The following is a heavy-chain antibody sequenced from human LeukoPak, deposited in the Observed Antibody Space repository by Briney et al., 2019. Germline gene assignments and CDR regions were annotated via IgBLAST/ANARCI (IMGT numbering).Heavy chain of an antibody. D-gene: IGHD3-16*01. CDR2: INPNSGGT. CDR1: GYTFTGYY. V-gene: IGHV1-2*02. Sequence: ASVKVSCKASGYTFTGYYMHWVRQAPGQGLEWMGWINPNSGGTNYAQKFQGRVTMTRDTSISTAYMELRSLRSDDTAVYYCARDPGDPVGYYYYGMDVWGQGTTVTVSS. J-gene: IGHJ6*02. CDR3: ARDPGDPVGYYYYGMDV.